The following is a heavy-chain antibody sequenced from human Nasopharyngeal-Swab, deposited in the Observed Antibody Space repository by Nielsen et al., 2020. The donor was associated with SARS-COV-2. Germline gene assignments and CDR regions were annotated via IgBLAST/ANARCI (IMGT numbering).Heavy chain of an antibody. Sequence: SETLSPTFSLNGVSFSVYPSGWFRQSPGKRLEWIGDITRSGNTNYNPALKSRVLMSVATPKDESSLKLTSVTAAHTAIYFCARVNNGGGIVPASYAFFMDVWGKGTSVAVSS. V-gene: IGHV4-34*01. J-gene: IGHJ6*03. CDR1: GVSFSVYP. CDR3: ARVNNGGGIVPASYAFFMDV. D-gene: IGHD2-2*01. CDR2: ITRSGNT.